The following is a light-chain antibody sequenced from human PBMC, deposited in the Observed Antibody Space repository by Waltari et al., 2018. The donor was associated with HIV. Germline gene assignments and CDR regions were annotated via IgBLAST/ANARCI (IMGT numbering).Light chain of an antibody. Sequence: QSVLTQPPSASGTPGQRVTISCSGSSSNIGRNYVYWYQQLPGTAPKLLIYTNDQRPSGVPDRCSGSKSGTSASLAISGLRSEDEADYYCAAWNDRLSGYVCGTGTKVTV. V-gene: IGLV1-47*01. CDR2: TND. J-gene: IGLJ1*01. CDR1: SSNIGRNY. CDR3: AAWNDRLSGYV.